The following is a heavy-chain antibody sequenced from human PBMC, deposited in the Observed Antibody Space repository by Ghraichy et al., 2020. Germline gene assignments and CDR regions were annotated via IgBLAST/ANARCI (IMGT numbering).Heavy chain of an antibody. CDR2: IYYSGST. CDR3: ATTPGAIGY. J-gene: IGHJ4*02. CDR1: GGSISSSSYY. V-gene: IGHV4-39*01. D-gene: IGHD3-10*01. Sequence: SETLSLTCTVSGGSISSSSYYWGWIRQPPGKGLEWIGSIYYSGSTYYNPSLKSRVTISVDTSKNQFSLKLSSVTAADTAVYYCATTPGAIGYWGQGTLVTVSS.